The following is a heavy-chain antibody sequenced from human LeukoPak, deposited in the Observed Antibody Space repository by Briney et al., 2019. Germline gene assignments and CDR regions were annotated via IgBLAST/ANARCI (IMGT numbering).Heavy chain of an antibody. CDR2: INHSGST. CDR3: ASSGGYCSGGSCYTY. CDR1: GGSFSDYY. Sequence: PSETLSLTCTVYGGSFSDYYWSWIRQPPGKGLEWIGEINHSGSTYYNPSLKSRVTISVDTSKNQFSLKLSSVTAADTAVYYCASSGGYCSGGSCYTYWGQGTLVTVSS. J-gene: IGHJ4*02. V-gene: IGHV4-34*01. D-gene: IGHD2-15*01.